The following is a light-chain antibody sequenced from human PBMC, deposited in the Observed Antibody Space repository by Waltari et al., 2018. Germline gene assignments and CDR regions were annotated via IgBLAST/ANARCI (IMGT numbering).Light chain of an antibody. J-gene: IGLJ3*02. CDR1: SSDVGAYNY. V-gene: IGLV2-14*03. Sequence: QSALTQPASVSGSPGQSIIISCTGTSSDVGAYNYVSWYQHRPGTAPKLMIHDVDKRPSGVSRRFSGSKSGNTASLTISGLQAEDEANYYGSSFRGGASWVFGGGTIVTVL. CDR3: SSFRGGASWV. CDR2: DVD.